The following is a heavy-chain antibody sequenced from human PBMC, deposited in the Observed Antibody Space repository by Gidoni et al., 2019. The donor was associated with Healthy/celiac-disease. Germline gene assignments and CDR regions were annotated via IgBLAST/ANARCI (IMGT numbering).Heavy chain of an antibody. Sequence: QVQLQQWGAGLLKPSETLSLTCAVSGGSFSGYYWSWIRQPPGKGLEWIGEINHSGSTNYNPSLKSRVTISVDTSKNQFSLKLSSVTAADTAVYYCARASSFDWLPPYDYWGQGTLVTVSS. V-gene: IGHV4-34*01. CDR3: ARASSFDWLPPYDY. CDR2: INHSGST. CDR1: GGSFSGYY. D-gene: IGHD3-9*01. J-gene: IGHJ4*02.